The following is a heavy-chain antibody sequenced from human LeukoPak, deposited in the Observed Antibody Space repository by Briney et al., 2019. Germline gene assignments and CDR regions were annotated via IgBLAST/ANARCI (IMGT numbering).Heavy chain of an antibody. CDR2: INHSGST. Sequence: PSQTLSLTCTVSGGSISSGSYYWSWIRQPPGKGLEWIGEINHSGSTNYNPSLKSRVTISVDTSKNQFSLKLSSVTAADTAVYYCARGGPYYDILTGPLYYYYGMDVWGKGTTVTVSS. CDR1: GGSISSGSYY. V-gene: IGHV4-39*07. J-gene: IGHJ6*04. CDR3: ARGGPYYDILTGPLYYYYGMDV. D-gene: IGHD3-9*01.